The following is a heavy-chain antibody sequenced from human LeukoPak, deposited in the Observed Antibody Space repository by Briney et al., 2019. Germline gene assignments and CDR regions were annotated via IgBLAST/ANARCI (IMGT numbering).Heavy chain of an antibody. V-gene: IGHV3-48*01. D-gene: IGHD5-24*01. CDR3: AKDSGVGMATSFSILDI. CDR1: GFTFSSYS. Sequence: GGSLRLSCAASGFTFSSYSMNWVRQAPGKGLEWVSYISSSSSTIYYADSVKGRFTISRDNAKNSLYLQMNSLRAEDTAVYYCAKDSGVGMATSFSILDIWGQGTMVTVSS. J-gene: IGHJ3*02. CDR2: ISSSSSTI.